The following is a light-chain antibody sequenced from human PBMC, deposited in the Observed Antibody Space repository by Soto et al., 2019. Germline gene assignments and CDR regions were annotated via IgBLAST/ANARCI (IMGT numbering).Light chain of an antibody. Sequence: QSVLTQPPSVSGAPGQRVTISCTGSSSNIGAGYDVHWYQQLPGTAPKLLISGNSNRPSGVPDRFSGSKSGTSASMAITGLQAEDEADYYCQSDDSSLRGWVFGGGTKLTVL. J-gene: IGLJ3*02. CDR1: SSNIGAGYD. CDR3: QSDDSSLRGWV. CDR2: GNS. V-gene: IGLV1-40*01.